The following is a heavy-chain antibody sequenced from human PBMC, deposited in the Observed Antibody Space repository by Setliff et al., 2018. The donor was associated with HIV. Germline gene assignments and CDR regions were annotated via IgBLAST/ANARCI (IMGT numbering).Heavy chain of an antibody. CDR2: VNHSGNT. Sequence: SETLSLTCAVYGESFSGYYWTWIRQPPGKGLEWIGEVNHSGNTNYNPSLKSRVTISADTSKNQFSLKLTSVTVADTAVYYCARGTVITYFYDSSGSFDYWGQGTLVTVSS. V-gene: IGHV4-34*01. D-gene: IGHD3-22*01. CDR1: GESFSGYY. CDR3: ARGTVITYFYDSSGSFDY. J-gene: IGHJ4*02.